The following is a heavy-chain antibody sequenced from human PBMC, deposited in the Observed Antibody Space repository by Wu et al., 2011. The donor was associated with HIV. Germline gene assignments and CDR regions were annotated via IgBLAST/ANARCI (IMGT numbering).Heavy chain of an antibody. V-gene: IGHV1-46*01. D-gene: IGHD3-22*01. CDR2: LNPNGGRT. CDR3: ARGVSIVVVNLEY. CDR1: GYTFSNYY. J-gene: IGHJ4*02. Sequence: QVQLVQSGAEVKKPGASVKVSCKASGYTFSNYYMHWVRQAPGQGLEWMGILNPNGGRTSYAQNFQGRIILTRDTSTNTVYMELSSLRSEDTAVYYCARGVSIVVVNLEYWGQGTLVTVSS.